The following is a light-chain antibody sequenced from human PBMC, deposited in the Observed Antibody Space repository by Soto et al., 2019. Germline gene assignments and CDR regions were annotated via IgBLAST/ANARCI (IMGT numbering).Light chain of an antibody. CDR2: GAS. CDR1: QSISSSY. Sequence: GLTQSPGTLSLSPGERATLSWWASQSISSSYLAWYQQKPGQAPRLLIYGASTRATGIPDRFSGSGSGTDFTLTISRLQSEDFAVYYCQQYGSSRTFGQGTKVDI. V-gene: IGKV3-20*01. J-gene: IGKJ1*01. CDR3: QQYGSSRT.